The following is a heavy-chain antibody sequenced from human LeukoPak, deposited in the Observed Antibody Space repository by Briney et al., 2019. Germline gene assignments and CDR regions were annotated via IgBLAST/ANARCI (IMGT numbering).Heavy chain of an antibody. CDR1: GGSISSYY. Sequence: SETLSLTCTVSGGSISSYYWSWIRQPPGKGLEWIGYIYYSGSTNYNPSLKSRVTISVATSKNQFSLKLSSVTAADTAVYYCARRNSAKEYYFDYWGQGTLVTVSS. CDR3: ARRNSAKEYYFDY. V-gene: IGHV4-59*08. D-gene: IGHD1-14*01. J-gene: IGHJ4*02. CDR2: IYYSGST.